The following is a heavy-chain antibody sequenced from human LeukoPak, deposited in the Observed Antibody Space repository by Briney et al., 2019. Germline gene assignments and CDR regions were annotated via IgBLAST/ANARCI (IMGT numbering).Heavy chain of an antibody. V-gene: IGHV6-1*01. J-gene: IGHJ5*02. D-gene: IGHD6-13*01. CDR1: GDSVSSSSAA. Sequence: SQTLSLTCDISGDSVSSSSAAWNWIRQSPSSGLEWLGRTYYRSKWYNDYAVSVKSRITINRDTSKNQFSLQLNSVTPEDTAVYYCARGPGQLVPWGQGTLVTVSS. CDR3: ARGPGQLVP. CDR2: TYYRSKWYN.